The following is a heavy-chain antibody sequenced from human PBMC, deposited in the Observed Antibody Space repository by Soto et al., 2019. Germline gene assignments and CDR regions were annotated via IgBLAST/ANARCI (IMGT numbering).Heavy chain of an antibody. CDR2: INPSIGTT. Sequence: ASVKVSCKAAGYTFTRQNMHWVRQAPGQGLEWMGVINPSIGTTTYAQKFQGRVTMTSDTSTSSVYMEVSSLRSEDTAVYYCNSTLGARFDYWGQGTLVTVSS. D-gene: IGHD1-26*01. J-gene: IGHJ4*02. V-gene: IGHV1-46*03. CDR1: GYTFTRQN. CDR3: NSTLGARFDY.